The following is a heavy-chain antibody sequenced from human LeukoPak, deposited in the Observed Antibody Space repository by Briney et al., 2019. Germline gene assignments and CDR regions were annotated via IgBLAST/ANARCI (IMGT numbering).Heavy chain of an antibody. CDR1: AFTFIDHG. CDR3: ATANSGPDI. CDR2: ISADGSYT. D-gene: IGHD1-1*01. Sequence: PGGSLRLSCAASAFTFIDHGMHWVRQAPGTGLVWVTRISADGSYTLYADSVKGRFTISRDNAKNTLYLQMNSLRAEDTAVYYCATANSGPDIWGQGTTVTVSS. V-gene: IGHV3-74*01. J-gene: IGHJ3*02.